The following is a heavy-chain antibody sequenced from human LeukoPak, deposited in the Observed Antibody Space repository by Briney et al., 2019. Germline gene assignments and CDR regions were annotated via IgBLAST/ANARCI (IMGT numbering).Heavy chain of an antibody. V-gene: IGHV3-7*01. CDR3: TSRYDFWSGYFQGYYFDF. CDR1: GLTFTNYW. Sequence: AGGSLRLSCAAPGLTFTNYWMHWVRQAPGKGLESVAYIHPDGTEKYYMESLRGRFAISRDNAKNSLYLQMSNLRDEDTAVYYCTSRYDFWSGYFQGYYFDFWGQGSLVTASS. J-gene: IGHJ4*02. D-gene: IGHD3-3*01. CDR2: IHPDGTEK.